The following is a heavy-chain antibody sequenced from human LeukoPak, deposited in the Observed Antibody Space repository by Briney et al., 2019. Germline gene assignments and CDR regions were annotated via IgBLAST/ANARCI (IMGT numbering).Heavy chain of an antibody. Sequence: ASVKVSCKASGYTFTGYYMHWVRQAPGQGLEWMGIINPSGGSTSYAQKFQGRVTMTRDMSTSTVYMELSSLRSEDTAVYYCAAGGETYYYDSSGYLSNWFDPWGQGTLVTVSS. CDR2: INPSGGST. V-gene: IGHV1-46*01. D-gene: IGHD3-22*01. J-gene: IGHJ5*02. CDR3: AAGGETYYYDSSGYLSNWFDP. CDR1: GYTFTGYY.